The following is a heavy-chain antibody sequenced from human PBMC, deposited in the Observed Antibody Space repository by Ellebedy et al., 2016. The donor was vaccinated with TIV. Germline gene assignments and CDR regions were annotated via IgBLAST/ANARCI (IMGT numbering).Heavy chain of an antibody. D-gene: IGHD3-16*01. CDR1: GFTVNSNY. CDR3: ASETFNDVDLELWGLFDM. CDR2: ISVGGST. V-gene: IGHV3-66*01. J-gene: IGHJ3*02. Sequence: GGSLRLSCVVSGFTVNSNYMSWVRQAPGKGLEWVSVISVGGSTYYADSVKGRFTISRDNSKHTRFLQMTSIRAEDTAVYYCASETFNDVDLELWGLFDMWGQGTTVTVSS.